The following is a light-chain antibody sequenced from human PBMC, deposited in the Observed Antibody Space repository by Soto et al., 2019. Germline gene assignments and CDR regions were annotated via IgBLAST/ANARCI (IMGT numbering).Light chain of an antibody. CDR3: QQYGGSPIT. J-gene: IGKJ5*01. CDR1: RSLNSNY. Sequence: ENVLTQSPGTLSLSPGDRATLSCRASRSLNSNYLAWYQQKPGQAPRLLIYDASNRATGIPDRFSGRGSGTDFTLTISRLEPEDLAVYYCQQYGGSPITFGQGTRLEIK. V-gene: IGKV3-20*01. CDR2: DAS.